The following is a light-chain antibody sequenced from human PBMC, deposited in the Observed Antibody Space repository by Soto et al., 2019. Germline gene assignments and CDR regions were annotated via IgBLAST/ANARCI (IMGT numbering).Light chain of an antibody. CDR2: DAS. CDR3: QQYSDFLIS. J-gene: IGKJ3*01. V-gene: IGKV1-5*01. CDR1: QSISRS. Sequence: DIQMTQSPSTLSASVGDRVTITCRASQSISRSLAWYQQKPGKAPSLLIYDASSLEGGVPSRFSGSGFGTEFTLTVTNLQPADFATSYCQQYSDFLISFGPGTTVDF.